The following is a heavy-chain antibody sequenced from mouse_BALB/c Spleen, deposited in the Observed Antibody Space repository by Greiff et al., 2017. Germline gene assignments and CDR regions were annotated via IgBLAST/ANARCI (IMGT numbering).Heavy chain of an antibody. CDR1: GFTFSNYW. J-gene: IGHJ1*01. CDR2: IRLKSNNYAT. CDR3: TRGYGSSYWYFDV. D-gene: IGHD1-1*01. Sequence: EVMLVESGGGLVQPGGSMKLSCVASGFTFSNYWMNWVRQSPEKGLEWVAEIRLKSNNYATHYAESVKGRFTISRDDSKSSVYLQMNNLRAEDTGIYYCTRGYGSSYWYFDVWGAGTTVTVSS. V-gene: IGHV6-6*02.